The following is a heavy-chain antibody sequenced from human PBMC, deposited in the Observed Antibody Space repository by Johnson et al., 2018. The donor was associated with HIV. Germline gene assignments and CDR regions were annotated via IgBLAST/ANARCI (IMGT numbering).Heavy chain of an antibody. J-gene: IGHJ3*02. D-gene: IGHD4-23*01. V-gene: IGHV3-23*04. Sequence: VQLVESGGGLVQPGGSLRLSCEASGFTFSSYAMSWVRQAPGKGLEWVSGIGTVGDTYYPGSVTGRFTIPRDNSKNTLYLQMNSLRAEDPAVYYCARGWTVGTFDNAFDIWGQGTMVTVSS. CDR1: GFTFSSYA. CDR2: IGTVGDT. CDR3: ARGWTVGTFDNAFDI.